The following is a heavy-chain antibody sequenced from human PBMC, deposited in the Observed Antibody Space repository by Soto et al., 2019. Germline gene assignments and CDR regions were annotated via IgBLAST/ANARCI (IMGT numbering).Heavy chain of an antibody. D-gene: IGHD6-19*01. Sequence: QVQLVQSGAEEKKPGASVKVSCKASGYTFTSYAMHWVRQAPGQRLEWMGWINAGNGNTKYSQKFQGRVTITRDTSASTAYMELSSLRSEDTAVYYCARFRDSSGWGFDYWGQGTLVTVSS. CDR3: ARFRDSSGWGFDY. CDR2: INAGNGNT. CDR1: GYTFTSYA. J-gene: IGHJ4*02. V-gene: IGHV1-3*05.